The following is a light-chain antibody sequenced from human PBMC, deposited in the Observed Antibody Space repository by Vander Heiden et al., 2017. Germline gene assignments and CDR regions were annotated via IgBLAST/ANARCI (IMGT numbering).Light chain of an antibody. Sequence: DIEMTQSPSSLSASVGDRVTLPCRASQGISNYLAPYQQKPGKVPKLLIYGASTLLSRIPYRLSGRGSGTDFTLTIISLQPEDVATSYCQKDDSAPRTFGQGTKVEIK. J-gene: IGKJ1*01. V-gene: IGKV1-27*01. CDR1: QGISNY. CDR2: GAS. CDR3: QKDDSAPRT.